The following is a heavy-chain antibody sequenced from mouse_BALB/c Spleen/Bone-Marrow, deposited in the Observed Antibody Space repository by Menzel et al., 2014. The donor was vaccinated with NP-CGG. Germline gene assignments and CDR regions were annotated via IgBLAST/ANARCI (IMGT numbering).Heavy chain of an antibody. CDR3: ASKTGTGYWYFDV. CDR2: ISSGGSYT. V-gene: IGHV5-9-4*01. Sequence: EVKLVESGGGLVKPGGSLKLSCAASGFTFSSYAMSWVRQSPEKRLEWVAEISSGGSYTYYPDTVTGRFTISRVNAKNTLYLEMSSLRSEDTAMYYCASKTGTGYWYFDVWGAGTTVTVSS. D-gene: IGHD4-1*01. J-gene: IGHJ1*01. CDR1: GFTFSSYA.